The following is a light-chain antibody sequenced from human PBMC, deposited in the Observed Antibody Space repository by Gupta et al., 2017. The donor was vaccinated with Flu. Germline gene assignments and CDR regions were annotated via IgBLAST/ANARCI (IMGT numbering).Light chain of an antibody. V-gene: IGLV2-8*01. J-gene: IGLJ3*02. CDR2: EVD. Sequence: QSALTQPPSASGSPGQSVTISCTGTSSDVGNYNYVSWYQQHPGKAPKLIIYEVDKRPSGVPDRFSGSKSGITASLTVSGLQAEDEADYYCSSYAGSDNLVFGGGTKLTVL. CDR1: SSDVGNYNY. CDR3: SSYAGSDNLV.